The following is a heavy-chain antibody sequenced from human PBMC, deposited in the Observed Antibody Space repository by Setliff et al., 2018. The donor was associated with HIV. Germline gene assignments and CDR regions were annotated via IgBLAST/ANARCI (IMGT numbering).Heavy chain of an antibody. CDR1: GFTFSNYG. CDR2: IWYDANNK. V-gene: IGHV3-33*06. Sequence: PGGSLRLSCAASGFTFSNYGMHWVRQAPGKGLEWVAVIWYDANNKYYADSVKGRFTISRDNSKNTLYLQMNSLRAEDTAVYYCAKEQVPAAIQFHYYYMDVWGKGTTVTGSS. CDR3: AKEQVPAAIQFHYYYMDV. J-gene: IGHJ6*03. D-gene: IGHD2-2*01.